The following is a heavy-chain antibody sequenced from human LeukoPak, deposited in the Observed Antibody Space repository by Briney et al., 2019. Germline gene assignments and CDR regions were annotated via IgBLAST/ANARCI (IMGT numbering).Heavy chain of an antibody. CDR1: GYTFTSYY. J-gene: IGHJ4*02. CDR3: ARELPSTYYFDY. Sequence: GASVKVSCKASGYTFTSYYMHWVRQAPGQGLEWMGIINPSGGSTSYAQKFQGRVTMTRDTSTTTFYMELSSLTSEDAAIYYCARELPSTYYFDYWGQGTLVAVSS. D-gene: IGHD2-21*01. V-gene: IGHV1-46*01. CDR2: INPSGGST.